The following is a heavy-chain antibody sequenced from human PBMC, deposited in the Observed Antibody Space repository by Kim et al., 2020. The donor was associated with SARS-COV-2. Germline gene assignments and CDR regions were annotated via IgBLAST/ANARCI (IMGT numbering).Heavy chain of an antibody. Sequence: GGSLRLSCAASGFTFSSYAMHWVRQAPGKGLEWVAVISYDGSNKYYADSVKGRFTISRDNSKNTLYLQMNSLRAEDTAMYYCARDGDDTSGLTYFDYWG. CDR1: GFTFSSYA. D-gene: IGHD3-22*01. V-gene: IGHV3-30-3*01. CDR3: ARDGDDTSGLTYFDY. CDR2: ISYDGSNK. J-gene: IGHJ4*01.